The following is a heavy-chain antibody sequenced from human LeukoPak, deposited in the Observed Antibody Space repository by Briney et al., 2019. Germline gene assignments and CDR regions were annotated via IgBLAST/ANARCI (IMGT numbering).Heavy chain of an antibody. V-gene: IGHV4-61*05. J-gene: IGHJ4*02. CDR2: IYYSGST. Sequence: TPSETLSLTCTVSGGSISSSSYYWSWIRQPPGKGLEWIGYIYYSGSTNYNPSLKSRVTISVDTSKNQFSLKLSSVTAADTAVYNCARRGHYYDSSGSSFDYWGQGTPVTVSS. CDR3: ARRGHYYDSSGSSFDY. D-gene: IGHD3-22*01. CDR1: GGSISSSSYY.